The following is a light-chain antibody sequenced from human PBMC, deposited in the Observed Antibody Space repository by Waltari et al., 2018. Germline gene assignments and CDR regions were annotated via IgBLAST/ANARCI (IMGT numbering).Light chain of an antibody. J-gene: IGKJ4*01. CDR2: LAS. V-gene: IGKV1-39*01. CDR1: QSIASN. CDR3: QQSNSSPHT. Sequence: DIQMTQSPSSLSASLGDRITITCRASQSIASNLNWYQQKPGRAPKLLIFLASNLQSGVPSRFSGSGSGTDFTLTINNLQPEDFALYSCQQSNSSPHTFGGGTKGESK.